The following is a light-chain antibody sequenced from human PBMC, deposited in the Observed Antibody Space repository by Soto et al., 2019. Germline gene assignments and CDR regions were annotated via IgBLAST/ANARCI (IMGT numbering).Light chain of an antibody. CDR3: CSYAGSSTSVI. J-gene: IGLJ2*01. CDR1: ISDVGDYDY. V-gene: IGLV2-11*01. Sequence: QSALTQPRSVSGSHGQSVTISCTGTISDVGDYDYVSWYQQHPGKAPKLIIYDVYKRSSGVPDRFSGSKSGNTASLTISGLQAEDEADYYCCSYAGSSTSVIFGGGTKLTVL. CDR2: DVY.